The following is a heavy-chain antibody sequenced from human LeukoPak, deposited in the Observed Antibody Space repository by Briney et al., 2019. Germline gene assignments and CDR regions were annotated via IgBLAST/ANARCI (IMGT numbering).Heavy chain of an antibody. V-gene: IGHV4-34*01. CDR1: GGSFSGYY. Sequence: SETLSLTCAVYGGSFSGYYWSWIRQPPGKGLEWIGEINHSGSTNYNPSLKSRVTISVDTSKNQFSLKLSSVTAADTAVYYCARQDRTGYCDFWSGYHYYYYYMDVWGKGTTVTVSS. CDR3: ARQDRTGYCDFWSGYHYYYYYMDV. J-gene: IGHJ6*03. D-gene: IGHD3-3*01. CDR2: INHSGST.